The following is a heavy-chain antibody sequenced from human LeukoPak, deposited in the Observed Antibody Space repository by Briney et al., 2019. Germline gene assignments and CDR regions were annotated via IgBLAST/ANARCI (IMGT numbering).Heavy chain of an antibody. V-gene: IGHV3-23*01. Sequence: GGSLRLSCAASGFTLSSYAMSWVRQAPGKGLEWVSAISDSGNTYHADSVKGRFTISRDSSKNTLFLQMNRLRPEDAAVYYCAKAPVTTCRGAYCYPLDYWGQGTLVTVSS. CDR1: GFTLSSYA. CDR3: AKAPVTTCRGAYCYPLDY. J-gene: IGHJ4*02. D-gene: IGHD2-21*01. CDR2: ISDSGNT.